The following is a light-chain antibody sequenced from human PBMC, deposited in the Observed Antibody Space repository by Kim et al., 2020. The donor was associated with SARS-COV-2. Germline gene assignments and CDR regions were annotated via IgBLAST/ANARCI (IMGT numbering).Light chain of an antibody. CDR2: DVN. J-gene: IGLJ7*01. CDR1: SSNIGSYNY. V-gene: IGLV2-14*03. CDR3: SSFTTRSTLV. Sequence: QSALTQPASVSGSPGQSISISCTGTSSNIGSYNYVSWHQQHPGKAPKLMIYDVNKRPSGISSRFSGSKSGSTASLTISGLQAEDEADYYCSSFTTRSTLVFGGGTQLTV.